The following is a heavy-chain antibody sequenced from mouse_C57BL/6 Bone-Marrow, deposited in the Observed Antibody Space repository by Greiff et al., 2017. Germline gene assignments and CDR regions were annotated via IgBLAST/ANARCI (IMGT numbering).Heavy chain of an antibody. J-gene: IGHJ4*01. D-gene: IGHD6-1*01. CDR3: AASEYARGDYYAMDY. CDR1: GFTFSSYT. CDR2: ISGGGGNT. V-gene: IGHV5-9*01. Sequence: EVKLVESGGGLVKPGGSLKLSCAASGFTFSSYTMSWVRQTPEKRLEWVATISGGGGNTYYPDSVKGRFTISRDNATNTLYLQMSSLRSEDSALYYCAASEYARGDYYAMDYWGQGTSVTVSS.